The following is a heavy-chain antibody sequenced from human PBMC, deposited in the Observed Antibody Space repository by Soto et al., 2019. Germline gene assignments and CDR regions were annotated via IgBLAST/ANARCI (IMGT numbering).Heavy chain of an antibody. CDR2: INPSGGST. J-gene: IGHJ4*02. V-gene: IGHV1-46*03. CDR1: GYTFTSYY. D-gene: IGHD2-2*01. Sequence: ASVKVSCKASGYTFTSYYMHWVRQAPGQGLEWMGIINPSGGSTSYAQKFQGRVTMTRDTSTSTVYMELSSLRSEDTAVYYCARAPARYCSSTSCHFDYWGQGTLVTVSS. CDR3: ARAPARYCSSTSCHFDY.